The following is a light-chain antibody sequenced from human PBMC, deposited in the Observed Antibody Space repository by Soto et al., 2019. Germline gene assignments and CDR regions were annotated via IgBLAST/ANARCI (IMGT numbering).Light chain of an antibody. CDR2: GNS. J-gene: IGLJ2*01. V-gene: IGLV1-40*01. CDR3: QSYDSSLSVVV. CDR1: SSNIGAGYD. Sequence: QSALTQPPSVSGAPGQRVTISCTGRSSNIGAGYDVHWYQQLPGTAPKLLIYGNSNRPSGVPDRFSGSKSGTSASLAITGLQAEDEADNYCQSYDSSLSVVVFGGGTKLTVL.